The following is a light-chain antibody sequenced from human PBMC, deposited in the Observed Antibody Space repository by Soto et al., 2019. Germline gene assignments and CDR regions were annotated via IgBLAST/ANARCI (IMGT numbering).Light chain of an antibody. J-gene: IGLJ2*01. CDR1: SGHSTYI. CDR3: ETLDSNTHVV. V-gene: IGLV4-60*03. CDR2: VERSGRY. Sequence: QPVLTQSSSAAASLGSSVKLTCPLSSGHSTYIIAWHQQPPGKAPRYLMKVERSGRYNKGSGVPDRFSGSSSGADRYLSNANLQSEDEADYYCETLDSNTHVVFGRGTQLTVL.